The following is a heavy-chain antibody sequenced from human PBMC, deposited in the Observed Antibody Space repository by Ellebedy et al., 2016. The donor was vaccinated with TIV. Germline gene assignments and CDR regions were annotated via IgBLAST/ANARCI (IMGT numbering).Heavy chain of an antibody. D-gene: IGHD2/OR15-2a*01. Sequence: GESLKISCAASGFTVSNNYMRWVRQAPGKGLEWVSLIYSGGNTYYADSVRGRFTISRDKSKNTLHLQMNSLSAEDTAVYYCARGGTFGGYWGRGTLVTVSS. J-gene: IGHJ4*02. V-gene: IGHV3-66*01. CDR3: ARGGTFGGY. CDR2: IYSGGNT. CDR1: GFTVSNNY.